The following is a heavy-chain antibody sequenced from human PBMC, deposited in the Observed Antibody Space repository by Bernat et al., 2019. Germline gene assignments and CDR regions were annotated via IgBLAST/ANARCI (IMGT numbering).Heavy chain of an antibody. J-gene: IGHJ4*02. CDR3: ASYSGSYAFVS. V-gene: IGHV3-7*03. D-gene: IGHD1-26*01. CDR1: GFTFSNYW. CDR2: TKQDGSDK. Sequence: EVQLVESGGDLVQPGGSLRLSCAASGFTFSNYWMSWVRQAPGMGLEWVANTKQDGSDKYYVDSGKGRFTISRDNAKNSLYLQMNSLRAEDTAVYYCASYSGSYAFVSWGQGTLVTVSS.